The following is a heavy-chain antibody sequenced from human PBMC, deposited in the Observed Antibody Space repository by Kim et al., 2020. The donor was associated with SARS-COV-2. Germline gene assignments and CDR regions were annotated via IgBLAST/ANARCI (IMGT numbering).Heavy chain of an antibody. Sequence: SDAQKFQGRVTMTRDTSTSTVYMELSSLRSEDTAVYYCARFLHTAMDRDYWGQGTLVTVSS. D-gene: IGHD5-18*01. CDR3: ARFLHTAMDRDY. V-gene: IGHV1-46*01. J-gene: IGHJ4*02.